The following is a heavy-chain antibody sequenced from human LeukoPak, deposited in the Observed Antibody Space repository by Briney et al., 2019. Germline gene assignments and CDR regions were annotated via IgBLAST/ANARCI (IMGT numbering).Heavy chain of an antibody. V-gene: IGHV3-74*01. J-gene: IGHJ3*02. Sequence: GGSLRLSCAASGFTFSSCWMYWVRQGPGKGLVWVSRINSDGSSTIYVDSVKGRFTISRDNAKNTLYLQMNSLRAEGTAVYYCARGSRNAFDIWGQGTMVTVSS. CDR3: ARGSRNAFDI. CDR1: GFTFSSCW. CDR2: INSDGSST.